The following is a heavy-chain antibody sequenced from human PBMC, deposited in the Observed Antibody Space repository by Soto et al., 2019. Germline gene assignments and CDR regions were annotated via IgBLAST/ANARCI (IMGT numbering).Heavy chain of an antibody. J-gene: IGHJ4*01. D-gene: IGHD2-8*02. CDR2: IKSKADGGTT. CDR3: AYYREITGGRHVDF. V-gene: IGHV3-15*07. Sequence: EVQLVESGGGLVKPGGSLRLSCAASGFTFSGAWMKWVRQAPGKGLEWVGRIKSKADGGTTDHAPPVKGRFTISRDDSKNLLFLQMDILITEDSAIYYSAYYREITGGRHVDFWGHGTLVTVSS. CDR1: GFTFSGAW.